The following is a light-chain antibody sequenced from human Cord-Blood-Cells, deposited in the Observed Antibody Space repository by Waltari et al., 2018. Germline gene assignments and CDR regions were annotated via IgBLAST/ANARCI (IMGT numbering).Light chain of an antibody. CDR1: QRISSY. CDR2: AAS. Sequence: IQMTQSPSSLSASVGDRVTITCRASQRISSYLNWYKQKPGKAPKLLIYAASSLQSGVPSRFSGSGYGTDFTLTSSSLQPEDFATYYCQQSYSTLFTFGPGTKVDIK. CDR3: QQSYSTLFT. J-gene: IGKJ3*01. V-gene: IGKV1-39*01.